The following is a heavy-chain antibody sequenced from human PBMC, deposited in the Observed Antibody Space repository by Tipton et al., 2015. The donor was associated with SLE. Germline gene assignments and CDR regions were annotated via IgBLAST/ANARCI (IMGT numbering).Heavy chain of an antibody. Sequence: TLSLTCTVSGGSISSYYWSWIRQPPGKGLEWIGRIYASGSTNYNPSLRSRAAMSVDTSKNQFSLNLRSVTAADTAVYYCATSRGNWFDPWGQGTLVTVSS. D-gene: IGHD3-10*01. CDR1: GGSISSYY. CDR2: IYASGST. CDR3: ATSRGNWFDP. J-gene: IGHJ5*02. V-gene: IGHV4-4*07.